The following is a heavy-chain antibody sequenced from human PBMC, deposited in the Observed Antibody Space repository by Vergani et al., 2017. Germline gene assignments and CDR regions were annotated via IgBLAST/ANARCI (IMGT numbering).Heavy chain of an antibody. J-gene: IGHJ4*02. V-gene: IGHV3-23*01. D-gene: IGHD6-19*01. CDR3: AKQGPGIAVAGTHIDY. Sequence: EVQLLESGGGLVQPGGSLRLSCAASGFTFSSYAMSWVRQAPGKGLEWVSAISGSGGSTYYADSVKGRFTIARDNSKNTLYLQMNSLIAEDTAVYYCAKQGPGIAVAGTHIDYWGQGTLVTVSS. CDR1: GFTFSSYA. CDR2: ISGSGGST.